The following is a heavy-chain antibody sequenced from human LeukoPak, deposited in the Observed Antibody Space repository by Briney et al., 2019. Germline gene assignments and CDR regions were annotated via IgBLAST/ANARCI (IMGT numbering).Heavy chain of an antibody. CDR3: ARDYYDSSGYYYRGQFDP. V-gene: IGHV1-2*02. CDR2: INPNSGGT. Sequence: ASVKVSCKASGYTFTGYYMHWVRQAPGQGLEWMGWINPNSGGTNYAQKFQGRVTMTRDTSISTAYMELSRLRSDDTAVYYCARDYYDSSGYYYRGQFDPWGQGTLVTVSS. CDR1: GYTFTGYY. D-gene: IGHD3-22*01. J-gene: IGHJ5*02.